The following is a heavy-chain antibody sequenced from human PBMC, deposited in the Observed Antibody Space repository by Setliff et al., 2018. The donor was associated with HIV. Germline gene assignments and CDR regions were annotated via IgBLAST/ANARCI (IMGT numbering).Heavy chain of an antibody. CDR1: GFTFNSAW. CDR2: IKEDGSEK. J-gene: IGHJ6*03. V-gene: IGHV3-7*01. D-gene: IGHD4-17*01. Sequence: AGGSLRLSCAASGFTFNSAWMTWVRQAPGKGLGWVANIKEDGSEKYCVDSVKGRFTVSRVNAPDSMYLQMNSLRAEDTAVYYCARGVRTTVTIYYYYMDVSGKGTTVTVSS. CDR3: ARGVRTTVTIYYYYMDV.